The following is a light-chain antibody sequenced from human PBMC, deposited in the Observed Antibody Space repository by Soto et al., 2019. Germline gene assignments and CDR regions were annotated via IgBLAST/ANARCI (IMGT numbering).Light chain of an antibody. CDR1: RSLGTY. CDR2: DAS. J-gene: IGKJ5*01. CDR3: QQRRNWLFT. Sequence: EIVLTQSPATLSLSPGERATLSCRASRSLGTYLAWYQQKPGQAPRLLIYDASKRATGIPARFSGSGSGTDFTLTISSLEPEDFAVYYCQQRRNWLFTFGQGTRLEIK. V-gene: IGKV3-11*01.